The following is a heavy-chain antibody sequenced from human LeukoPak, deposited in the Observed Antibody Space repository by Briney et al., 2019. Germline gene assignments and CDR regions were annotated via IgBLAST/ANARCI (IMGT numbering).Heavy chain of an antibody. CDR2: IYHSGST. J-gene: IGHJ4*02. D-gene: IGHD6-19*01. CDR3: ARIREDSSGWYRGTYFDY. Sequence: SETRSLTCAVSGGSISSSNWWSWVRQPPGKGLEWIGEIYHSGSTNYNPSLKSRVTISVDKSKNQFSLKLSSVTAADTAVYYCARIREDSSGWYRGTYFDYWGQGTLVTVSS. V-gene: IGHV4-4*02. CDR1: GGSISSSNW.